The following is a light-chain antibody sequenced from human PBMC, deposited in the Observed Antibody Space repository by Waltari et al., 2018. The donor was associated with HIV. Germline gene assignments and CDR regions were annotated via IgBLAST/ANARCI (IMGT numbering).Light chain of an antibody. Sequence: QSALTQPASVSGSPGQSITNSGTGTSSDVGSYNLISWDQQHPGKAPKLTIDEVSKRPSGVSNRFHGSKSGNTASLTISGLQAEDEADYYCCSYAGTSTYVAFGGGTQLTVL. J-gene: IGLJ2*01. V-gene: IGLV2-23*02. CDR2: EVS. CDR3: CSYAGTSTYVA. CDR1: SSDVGSYNL.